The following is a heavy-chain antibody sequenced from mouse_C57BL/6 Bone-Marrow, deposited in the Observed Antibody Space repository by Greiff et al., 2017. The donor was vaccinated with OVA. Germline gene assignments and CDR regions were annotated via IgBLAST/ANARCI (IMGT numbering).Heavy chain of an antibody. CDR2: IYTGDGAT. V-gene: IGHV1-80*01. J-gene: IGHJ1*03. CDR3: ARAGLGPWYFDV. Sequence: QVKLQQSGAELVKPGASVKISCKASGYAFSSYWMNWVKQRPGKGLEWIGQIYTGDGATNYNGKFKGTATLTADKSSSPAYMQLSSLTSEDSAVYFCARAGLGPWYFDVWGTGTTVTVSS. CDR1: GYAFSSYW. D-gene: IGHD4-1*01.